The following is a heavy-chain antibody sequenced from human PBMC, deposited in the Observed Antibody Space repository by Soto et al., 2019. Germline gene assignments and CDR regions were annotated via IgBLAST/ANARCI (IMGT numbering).Heavy chain of an antibody. CDR2: IYSDGSK. V-gene: IGHV3-53*01. Sequence: PGGSLRLSCAASEFTVSSSYMNWVRQSPGKGLKWVSVIYSDGSKYYADSVKGRFIISRDTSKNTVYLQMNSLRAEDTAVYFCVRDHNWVFDYWAPGTLVTVSS. CDR1: EFTVSSSY. D-gene: IGHD1-1*01. J-gene: IGHJ4*02. CDR3: VRDHNWVFDY.